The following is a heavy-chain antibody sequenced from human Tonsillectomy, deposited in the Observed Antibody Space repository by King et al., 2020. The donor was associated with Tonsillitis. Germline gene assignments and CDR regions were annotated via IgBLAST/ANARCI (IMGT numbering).Heavy chain of an antibody. CDR2: ISWNSGTI. D-gene: IGHD3-10*01. CDR3: AKATGNLCFGDGESLGYYIDY. Sequence: VQLVESGGGLVQPGRSLRLSCAASGFTFDEYAMHWVRQAPGKGLEWVSGISWNSGTIGYADSVRGRFTISRDNAKNSLYLQMNSLRAEDTAFYYCAKATGNLCFGDGESLGYYIDYWGQGTLVTVAS. CDR1: GFTFDEYA. V-gene: IGHV3-9*01. J-gene: IGHJ4*02.